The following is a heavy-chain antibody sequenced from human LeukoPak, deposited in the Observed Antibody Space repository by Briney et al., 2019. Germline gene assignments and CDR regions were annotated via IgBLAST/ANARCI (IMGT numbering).Heavy chain of an antibody. Sequence: GGSLRLSCAASGFTISSYSMNWVRQAPGKGLEWVSYISSSSSTIYYADSVKGRFTISRDNAKNSLYLQMNSLRAEDTAVYYCARRPITIFGVAHNMDVWGKGTTVTVSS. D-gene: IGHD3-3*01. CDR3: ARRPITIFGVAHNMDV. CDR1: GFTISSYS. CDR2: ISSSSSTI. J-gene: IGHJ6*03. V-gene: IGHV3-48*01.